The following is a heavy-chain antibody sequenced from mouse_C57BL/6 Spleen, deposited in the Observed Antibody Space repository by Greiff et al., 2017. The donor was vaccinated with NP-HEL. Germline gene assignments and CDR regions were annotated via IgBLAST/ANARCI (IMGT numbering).Heavy chain of an antibody. CDR1: GFTFSSYA. Sequence: EVQRVESGGGLVKPGGSLKLSCAASGFTFSSYAMSWVRQTPEQRLEWVATISDGGSYTYYPDNVKGRFTISRDNAKNNLYLQMSHLKSEDTAMYYCARDQKEGGYSNRAWFAYWGQGNLVTVSA. CDR2: ISDGGSYT. V-gene: IGHV5-4*01. D-gene: IGHD2-5*01. CDR3: ARDQKEGGYSNRAWFAY. J-gene: IGHJ3*01.